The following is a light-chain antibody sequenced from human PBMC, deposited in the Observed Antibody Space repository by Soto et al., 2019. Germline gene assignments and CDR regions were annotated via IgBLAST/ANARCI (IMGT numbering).Light chain of an antibody. CDR1: QSISSW. Sequence: DIPMTQSPSTLSASVGDRVTITCRASQSISSWLAWYQQKPGKAPKLLIYKASSLESGVPSRFSGSGSGTEVTLTIISLQPDDFATYYCQQYNSYPTFGQGTKVDI. J-gene: IGKJ1*01. CDR3: QQYNSYPT. CDR2: KAS. V-gene: IGKV1-5*03.